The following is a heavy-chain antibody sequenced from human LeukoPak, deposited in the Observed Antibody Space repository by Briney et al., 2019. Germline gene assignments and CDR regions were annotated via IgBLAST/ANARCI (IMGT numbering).Heavy chain of an antibody. J-gene: IGHJ6*02. Sequence: KSGGSLRLSCAAAGFSFNDACMTWVRQAPGKGLEWVGRIKSKIDGETADYAAPVTGRFSISRDDSKNTVYLQMNSLKTEDTAVYYCTTDPLLWQTAVDVWGQGTTVTVSS. V-gene: IGHV3-15*01. CDR1: GFSFNDAC. CDR3: TTDPLLWQTAVDV. CDR2: IKSKIDGETA. D-gene: IGHD3-10*01.